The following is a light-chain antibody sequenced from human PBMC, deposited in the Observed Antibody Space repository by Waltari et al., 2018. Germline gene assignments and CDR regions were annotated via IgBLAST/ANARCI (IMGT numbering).Light chain of an antibody. CDR1: QSISIY. CDR2: ATS. V-gene: IGKV1-39*01. J-gene: IGKJ1*01. CDR3: QHSYTPPWT. Sequence: DIQMTQSPSSLSASVGDRVTITCRASQSISIYLNWYQQKPGKAPKLLIYATSTLQSGVPSRFSGSGSGTDFTLTISSLQPEDFAAYYCQHSYTPPWTFGQGTKVEIK.